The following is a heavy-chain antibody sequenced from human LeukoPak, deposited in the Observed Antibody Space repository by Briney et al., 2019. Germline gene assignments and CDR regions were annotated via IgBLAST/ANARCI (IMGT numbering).Heavy chain of an antibody. J-gene: IGHJ4*02. CDR2: IYYSGNT. Sequence: PSETLSVTSIEPGGSIIGTYWSSIRQPPGKGLEWIGYIYYSGNTNYNPSLKSRVTISLDTSKNQLSLKLRSVTAADPAVYYCARAAPPLESSRFDYWGQGTLVTVSS. CDR1: GGSIIGTY. D-gene: IGHD3-3*01. V-gene: IGHV4-59*01. CDR3: ARAAPPLESSRFDY.